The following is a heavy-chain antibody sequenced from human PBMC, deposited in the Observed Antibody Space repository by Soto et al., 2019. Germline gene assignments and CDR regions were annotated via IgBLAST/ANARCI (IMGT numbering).Heavy chain of an antibody. CDR2: IYYSGST. CDR1: GGSISSSSYY. D-gene: IGHD6-19*01. Sequence: SETLSLTCTVSGGSISSSSYYWSWIRQPPGKGLEWIGYIYYSGSTNYNPSLKSRVTISVDTSKNQFSLKLSSVTAADTAVYYCARLAISSGFDYWGQGTLVTVSS. CDR3: ARLAISSGFDY. V-gene: IGHV4-61*05. J-gene: IGHJ4*02.